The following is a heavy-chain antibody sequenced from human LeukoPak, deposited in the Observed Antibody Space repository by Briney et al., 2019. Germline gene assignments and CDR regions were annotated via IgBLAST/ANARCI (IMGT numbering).Heavy chain of an antibody. D-gene: IGHD3-3*01. CDR2: ITGSGGNT. CDR3: AKVPTIFGVGPDAFDI. V-gene: IGHV3-23*01. CDR1: GLTFSNHA. J-gene: IGHJ3*02. Sequence: GGSLRLSCAASGLTFSNHAMTWVRQSPGRGLEWVSGITGSGGNTYYAESVKGRFTISRDNSKNTLYLQMNSLRAEDTAVYYCAKVPTIFGVGPDAFDIWGQGTMVTVSS.